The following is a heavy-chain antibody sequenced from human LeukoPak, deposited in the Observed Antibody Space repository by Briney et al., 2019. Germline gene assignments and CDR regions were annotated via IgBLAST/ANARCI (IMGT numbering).Heavy chain of an antibody. CDR3: ARDRLEWLYTPTDYYYYGMDV. J-gene: IGHJ6*02. CDR1: GGSISSGGSY. CDR2: IYYSGST. Sequence: PSETLSLTCTVSGGSISSGGSYWSWIRQHPGKGLEWIGYIYYSGSTYYNPSLKSRVTISVDTSKNQFSLKLSSVTAADTAVYYCARDRLEWLYTPTDYYYYGMDVWGQGTTVTVSS. D-gene: IGHD3-3*01. V-gene: IGHV4-31*03.